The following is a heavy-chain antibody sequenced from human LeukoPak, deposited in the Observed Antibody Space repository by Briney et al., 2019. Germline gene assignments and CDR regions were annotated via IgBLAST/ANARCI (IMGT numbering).Heavy chain of an antibody. Sequence: SETLSLTCTVSGGSISSSSYYWGWIRQPPGKGLEWIGSIYYSGSTYYNTSLKSRVTISVDTSKNQFSLKLSSVTAADTAVYYCAREVGVAARPFDYWGQGTLVAVSS. J-gene: IGHJ4*02. D-gene: IGHD6-6*01. CDR1: GGSISSSSYY. V-gene: IGHV4-39*07. CDR2: IYYSGST. CDR3: AREVGVAARPFDY.